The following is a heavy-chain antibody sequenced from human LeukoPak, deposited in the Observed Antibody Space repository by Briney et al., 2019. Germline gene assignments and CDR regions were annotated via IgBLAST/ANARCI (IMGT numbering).Heavy chain of an antibody. J-gene: IGHJ4*02. CDR3: TRDCSGSRCYEEMDY. Sequence: GGSLRLSCKPSGFTFGDYAMSWVRQAPGKGLEWVGFIRSKAFGATTDYAASVKGRFTVSRDDSKRIAYLQMNSLKTEHTAVYYCTRDCSGSRCYEEMDYWGQGTLVTVSS. D-gene: IGHD2-15*01. V-gene: IGHV3-49*04. CDR2: IRSKAFGATT. CDR1: GFTFGDYA.